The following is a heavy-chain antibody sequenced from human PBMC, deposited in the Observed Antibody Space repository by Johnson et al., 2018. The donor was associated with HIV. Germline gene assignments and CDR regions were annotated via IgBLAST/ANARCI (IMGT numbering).Heavy chain of an antibody. V-gene: IGHV3-23*04. CDR2: ISGSGIST. CDR3: ARGGDYDEGAFDI. J-gene: IGHJ3*02. CDR1: GFTFSSYV. D-gene: IGHD4-17*01. Sequence: VQLVESGGGLIQPGGSLRLSCAASGFTFSSYVMSWVRQAPGQGLEWVSAISGSGISTYYADSVKGRFTISRDNSKNTLYLQMNSLRAEDTAVYYCARGGDYDEGAFDIWGQGTMVTVSS.